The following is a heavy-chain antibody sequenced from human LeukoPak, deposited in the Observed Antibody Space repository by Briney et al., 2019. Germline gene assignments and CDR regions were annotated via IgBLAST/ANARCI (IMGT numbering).Heavy chain of an antibody. V-gene: IGHV1-24*01. Sequence: GASVKVSCKVSGYTLTELSMHWVRQAPGKGLEWMGGFDPEDGETIYAQKFQGRVTMTEDTSTDTAYMELSSLRSEDTAVYYCTTAPYYDFWSFDYWGQGTLVTVSS. D-gene: IGHD3-3*01. CDR3: TTAPYYDFWSFDY. CDR2: FDPEDGET. CDR1: GYTLTELS. J-gene: IGHJ4*02.